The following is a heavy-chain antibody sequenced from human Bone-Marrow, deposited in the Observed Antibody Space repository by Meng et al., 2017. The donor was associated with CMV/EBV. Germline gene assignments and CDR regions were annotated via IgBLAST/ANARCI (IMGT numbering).Heavy chain of an antibody. CDR3: ARELDYDFWSGYYQPSGYDERDFDY. J-gene: IGHJ4*02. V-gene: IGHV3-30*04. D-gene: IGHD3-3*01. Sequence: MHWVRQHPGTGLEGVAVKANDGSNKYYAGSVQGRFTISRDNSKNTLYLQMNSLRTEDTAVYYCARELDYDFWSGYYQPSGYDERDFDYWGQGTLVTVSS. CDR2: KANDGSNK.